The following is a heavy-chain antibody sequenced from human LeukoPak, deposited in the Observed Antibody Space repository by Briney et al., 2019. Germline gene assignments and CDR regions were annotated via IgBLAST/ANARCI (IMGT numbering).Heavy chain of an antibody. CDR2: INHSGST. CDR3: ARGERSSTYGMDV. J-gene: IGHJ6*02. D-gene: IGHD6-13*01. CDR1: GGSFSGYY. Sequence: TSETLSFTCAVYGGSFSGYYWSWIRQPPGKGLEWIGQINHSGSTNYNPSLKSRVTISVDTSKNQFSLKLSSVTAADTAVYYCARGERSSTYGMDVWGHGTTVTVSS. V-gene: IGHV4-34*01.